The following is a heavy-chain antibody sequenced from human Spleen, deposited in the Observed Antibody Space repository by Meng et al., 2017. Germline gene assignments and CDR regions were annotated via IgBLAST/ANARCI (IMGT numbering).Heavy chain of an antibody. Sequence: ASVKVSCKASGYTFTGYYIHWVRQAPGQGLEWMGRVNPNSGGTNYAQQFEGRVTMTRDKSTTTGYMELSRLTSDDTAVYYCARVGYGSRSYYSFYYYYGMDVWGQGTTVTVSS. J-gene: IGHJ6*02. CDR2: VNPNSGGT. CDR1: GYTFTGYY. CDR3: ARVGYGSRSYYSFYYYYGMDV. D-gene: IGHD3-10*01. V-gene: IGHV1-2*06.